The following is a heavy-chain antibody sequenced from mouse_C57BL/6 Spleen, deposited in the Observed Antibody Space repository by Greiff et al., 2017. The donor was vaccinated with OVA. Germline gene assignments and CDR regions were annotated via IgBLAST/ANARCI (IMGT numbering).Heavy chain of an antibody. Sequence: QVQLKQSGAELVKPGASVKLSCKASGSTFTSYWMHWVKQRPGQGLEWIGMIHPNSGSTNYNEKFKSKATLTVDKSSSTAYMQLSSLTSEDSAVYYCAALQLGPFDYWGQGTTLTVSS. J-gene: IGHJ2*01. D-gene: IGHD4-1*02. CDR2: IHPNSGST. V-gene: IGHV1-64*01. CDR1: GSTFTSYW. CDR3: AALQLGPFDY.